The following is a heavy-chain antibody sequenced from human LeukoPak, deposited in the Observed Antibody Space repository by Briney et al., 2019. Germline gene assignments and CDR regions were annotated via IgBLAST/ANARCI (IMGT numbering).Heavy chain of an antibody. D-gene: IGHD3-9*01. V-gene: IGHV3-48*03. Sequence: GGSLRLSCEASGFTFSSYEMNWVRQAPGKGLEWVSYISSGGMTIYYADSVRGRFTVSRDNTKNSLFLQMNSLRAEDTAVYFCARDDYDIVTGYYSMYSYGVDVWGQGTAVTVSS. J-gene: IGHJ6*02. CDR2: ISSGGMTI. CDR1: GFTFSSYE. CDR3: ARDDYDIVTGYYSMYSYGVDV.